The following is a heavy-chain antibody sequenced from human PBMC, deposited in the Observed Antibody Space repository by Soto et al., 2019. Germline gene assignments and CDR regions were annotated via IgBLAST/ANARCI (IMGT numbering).Heavy chain of an antibody. D-gene: IGHD2-15*01. CDR3: ARGGRSEIDY. CDR1: GFTFSSYS. Sequence: GGSLRLSCAASGFTFSSYSMTWVRQAPGKGMEWVSVINSGGSTTYYADSVKGRYTISRDNSRDTLFLQLHNLRAEDTALYYCARGGRSEIDYWGQGTLVTVSS. J-gene: IGHJ4*02. CDR2: INSGGSTT. V-gene: IGHV3-23*03.